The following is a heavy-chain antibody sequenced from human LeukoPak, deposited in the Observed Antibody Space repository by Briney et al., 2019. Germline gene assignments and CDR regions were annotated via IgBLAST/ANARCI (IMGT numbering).Heavy chain of an antibody. Sequence: PGGSLRLSCAASGFTFSTYGMYWVRQAPGKGLEWVAVISYDGSDKYYADSVKGRFTISRDNSKKTLYLQMNSLRAEDTAVYYCAKDRGDVSSIDYWGQGTLVTVSS. CDR3: AKDRGDVSSIDY. CDR1: GFTFSTYG. D-gene: IGHD1-26*01. CDR2: ISYDGSDK. V-gene: IGHV3-30*18. J-gene: IGHJ4*02.